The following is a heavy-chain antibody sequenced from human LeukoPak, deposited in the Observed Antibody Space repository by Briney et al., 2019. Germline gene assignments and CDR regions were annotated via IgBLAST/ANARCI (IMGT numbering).Heavy chain of an antibody. J-gene: IGHJ4*02. D-gene: IGHD1-26*01. V-gene: IGHV3-30*02. CDR1: GFTFSSYG. CDR2: IRYDGSNK. CDR3: ARDAPLYSGSPVDY. Sequence: PGGSLRLSCAASGFTFSSYGMHWVRQAPGKGLEWVAFIRYDGSNKYYADSVKGRFTISRDKSKNTLYLQMNSLRAEDTAVYYCARDAPLYSGSPVDYWGQGTLVTVSS.